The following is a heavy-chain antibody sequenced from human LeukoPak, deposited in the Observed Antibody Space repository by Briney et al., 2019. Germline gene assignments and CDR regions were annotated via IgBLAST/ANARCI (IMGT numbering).Heavy chain of an antibody. CDR3: ARDQVDTGAFDI. CDR1: GFTFSSYE. J-gene: IGHJ3*02. Sequence: PGGSLRPSCATSGFTFSSYEMNWARQAPGKGLEWVSYISSSGSTIYYADSVRGRFTISRDNAKNSLYLQMNSLRAEDTAVYYCARDQVDTGAFDIWGQGTVVTVSS. D-gene: IGHD5-18*01. V-gene: IGHV3-48*03. CDR2: ISSSGSTI.